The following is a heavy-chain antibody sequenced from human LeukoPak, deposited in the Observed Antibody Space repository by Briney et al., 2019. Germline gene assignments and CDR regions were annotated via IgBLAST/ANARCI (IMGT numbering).Heavy chain of an antibody. V-gene: IGHV4-34*01. CDR1: GGSFSGYY. J-gene: IGHJ6*02. CDR3: ARFLIRQPFYYYYGMDV. CDR2: INHSGST. Sequence: SETLSLTCAVYGGSFSGYYWSWIRQPPGKGLEWTGEINHSGSTNYNPSLKSRVTISVDTSKNQFSLKLSSVTAADTAVYYCARFLIRQPFYYYYGMDVWGQGTTVTVSS. D-gene: IGHD4-17*01.